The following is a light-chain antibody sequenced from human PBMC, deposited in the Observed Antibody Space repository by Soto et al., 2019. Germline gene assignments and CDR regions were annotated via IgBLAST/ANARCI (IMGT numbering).Light chain of an antibody. J-gene: IGKJ4*01. CDR1: QSISSW. CDR3: QQYNNWPALT. CDR2: KAS. V-gene: IGKV1-5*03. Sequence: DIQMTQSPSTLSASVGDRVTITCRASQSISSWLAWYQQKPGKAPKLLIYKASSLESGVPSRFSGSGSGTEFTLTISSLQSEDFAVYYCQQYNNWPALTLAEGPRWIS.